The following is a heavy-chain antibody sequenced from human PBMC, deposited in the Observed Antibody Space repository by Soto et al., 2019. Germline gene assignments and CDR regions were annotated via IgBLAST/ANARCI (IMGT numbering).Heavy chain of an antibody. V-gene: IGHV3-30-3*01. J-gene: IGHJ4*02. Sequence: QVQLVESGGGVVQPGRSLRLSCAASGFTFRSHSIQWVRQAPGKGLEWVAVISYDGSIKYYADSVKGRFTISRDNSKNTAYLQMNSLRAEDTAVFYCAREWSTSGDLDYWGQGTLVIVSS. CDR3: AREWSTSGDLDY. CDR1: GFTFRSHS. CDR2: ISYDGSIK. D-gene: IGHD3-10*01.